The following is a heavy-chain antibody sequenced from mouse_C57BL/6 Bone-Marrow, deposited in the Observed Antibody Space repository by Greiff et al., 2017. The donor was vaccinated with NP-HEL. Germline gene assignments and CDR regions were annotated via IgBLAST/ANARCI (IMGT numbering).Heavy chain of an antibody. D-gene: IGHD1-1*01. V-gene: IGHV1-9*01. J-gene: IGHJ3*01. CDR3: ARRDYGSSYVRFAY. Sequence: LEESGAELMKPGASVKLSCKATGYTFTGYWIEWVKQRPGHGLEWIGEILPGSGSTNYTEKFKGKATFTADTSSNTAYMQLSSLTTEDSAIYYCARRDYGSSYVRFAYWGQGTLVTVSA. CDR2: ILPGSGST. CDR1: GYTFTGYW.